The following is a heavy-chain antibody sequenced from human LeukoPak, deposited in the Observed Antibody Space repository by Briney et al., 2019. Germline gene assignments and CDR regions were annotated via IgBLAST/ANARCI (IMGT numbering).Heavy chain of an antibody. V-gene: IGHV4-38-2*02. D-gene: IGHD6-13*01. CDR1: GYSISSGYY. CDR2: IYHSGST. Sequence: SETLSLTCTVSGYSISSGYYWGWIRQPPGKGLEWIGSIYHSGSTYYNPSLKSRVTISVDTSKNQFSLKLSSVTAADTAVYYCARGYSSSWYLNWFDPWGQGTLVTVSS. CDR3: ARGYSSSWYLNWFDP. J-gene: IGHJ5*02.